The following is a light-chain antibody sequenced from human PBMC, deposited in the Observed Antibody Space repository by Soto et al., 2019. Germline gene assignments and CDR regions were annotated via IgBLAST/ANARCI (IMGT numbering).Light chain of an antibody. CDR2: GVS. CDR1: QAIRND. J-gene: IGKJ2*01. CDR3: LQDSNYPFT. V-gene: IGKV1-6*01. Sequence: AIQMTQSPSSLSASVGDRVTITCRASQAIRNDLGWYQQKPGKAPTLLIYGVSTVETGVPSRFSGSGSGTDFTLTISSLQPEDFATYYCLQDSNYPFTFGQGTKLEIK.